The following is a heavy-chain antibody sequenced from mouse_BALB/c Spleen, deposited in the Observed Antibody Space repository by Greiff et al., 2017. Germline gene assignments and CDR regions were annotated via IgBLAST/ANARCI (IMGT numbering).Heavy chain of an antibody. Sequence: VKLMESGAELAKPGASVKMSCKASGYTFTSYCMHWVKQRPGQGLEWIGYINPSTGSTEYNQKFKDKATLTADKSSSTAYTQLSSLTSEDSAVYYCARGGEKYDIRDWFAYWGQGTLVTVSA. CDR2: INPSTGST. D-gene: IGHD2-10*02. CDR3: ARGGEKYDIRDWFAY. J-gene: IGHJ3*01. V-gene: IGHV1-7*01. CDR1: GYTFTSYC.